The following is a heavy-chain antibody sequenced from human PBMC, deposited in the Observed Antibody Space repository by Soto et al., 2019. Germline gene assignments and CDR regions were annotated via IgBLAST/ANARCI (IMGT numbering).Heavy chain of an antibody. CDR2: ISAYNGNT. V-gene: IGHV1-18*01. D-gene: IGHD1-26*01. CDR3: ARDRSGSYYFDY. Sequence: ASVTVCCQASGYTFTSCGISWVRQAPGQGLEWMGWISAYNGNTNYAQKLQGRVTMTTDTSTSTAYMELRSLRSDDTAVYYCARDRSGSYYFDYWGQGTLVTVSS. CDR1: GYTFTSCG. J-gene: IGHJ4*02.